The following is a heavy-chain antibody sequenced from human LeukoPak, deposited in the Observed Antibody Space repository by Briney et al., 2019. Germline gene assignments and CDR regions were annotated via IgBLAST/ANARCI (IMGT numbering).Heavy chain of an antibody. Sequence: PGGSLRLSCAASGSTFSRYWMHWVRQAPGKGLVWVSRVKSDGSDTICADSAKGRLTISRDNAKNTLYLQMDSLRAEDTAVYYCTTGVGNYYYYWGQGTLVTVAS. V-gene: IGHV3-74*01. J-gene: IGHJ4*02. CDR3: TTGVGNYYYY. D-gene: IGHD3-10*01. CDR2: VKSDGSDT. CDR1: GSTFSRYW.